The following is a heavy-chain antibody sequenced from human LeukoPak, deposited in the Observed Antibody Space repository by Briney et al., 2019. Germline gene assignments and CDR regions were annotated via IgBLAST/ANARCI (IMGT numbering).Heavy chain of an antibody. J-gene: IGHJ4*02. CDR1: GFTFSSYA. CDR3: ATLSSGWYWSY. D-gene: IGHD6-19*01. Sequence: GGSLRLSCAASGFTFSSYAMSWVRQAPGKGLEWVSAIGGSGGSTYYADSVKGRFTISRDNSKNTLYLQMNSLRAEDTAVYYCATLSSGWYWSYWGQGTLVTVSS. V-gene: IGHV3-23*01. CDR2: IGGSGGST.